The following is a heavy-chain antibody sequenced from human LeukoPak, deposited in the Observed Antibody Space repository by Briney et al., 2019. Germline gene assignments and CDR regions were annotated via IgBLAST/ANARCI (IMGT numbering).Heavy chain of an antibody. CDR3: AREMVRGVSPFDY. V-gene: IGHV1-18*01. Sequence: ASVKVSCKASGYTFTSYGINWVRQAPGQGLEWMGWISAYNSNTHYAQKLQGRVTMTTDTSTSTAYMEVRSLRSDDTAVYYCAREMVRGVSPFDYWGQGTLVTVSS. CDR1: GYTFTSYG. J-gene: IGHJ4*02. CDR2: ISAYNSNT. D-gene: IGHD3-10*01.